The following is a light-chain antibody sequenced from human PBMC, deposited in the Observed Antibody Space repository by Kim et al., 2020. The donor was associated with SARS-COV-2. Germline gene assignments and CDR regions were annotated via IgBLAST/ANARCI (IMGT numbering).Light chain of an antibody. CDR3: QQLNSYQYT. CDR2: AAS. J-gene: IGKJ2*01. Sequence: DIQLTQSPSFLSASVGDRVTITCRASQGISSYLAWYQQKPGKAPKLLIYAASTLQSGVPSRFSGSGSGTEFTLTISSLQPEDFATYYCQQLNSYQYTFGQGTKLDI. V-gene: IGKV1-9*01. CDR1: QGISSY.